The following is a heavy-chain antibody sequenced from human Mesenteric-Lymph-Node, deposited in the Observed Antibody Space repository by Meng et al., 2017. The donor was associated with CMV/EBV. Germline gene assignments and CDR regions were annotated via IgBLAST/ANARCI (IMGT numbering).Heavy chain of an antibody. CDR3: AHSDIWLQYFDY. D-gene: IGHD5-24*01. Sequence: TFTGSSLSTGGVGVGWIRQHPGKALEWLALIYWNDDQRYSPSLKSRLTITKDTSKNQVVLTMTNMDPVDTATYYCAHSDIWLQYFDYWGQGTLVTVSS. CDR1: GSSLSTGGVG. V-gene: IGHV2-5*01. J-gene: IGHJ4*02. CDR2: IYWNDDQ.